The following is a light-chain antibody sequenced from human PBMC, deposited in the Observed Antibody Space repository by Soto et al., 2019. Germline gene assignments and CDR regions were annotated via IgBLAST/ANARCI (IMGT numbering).Light chain of an antibody. CDR1: SSNIGAGYD. V-gene: IGLV1-40*01. Sequence: QSVLTQPPSVSGAPGQRVTISCTGSSSNIGAGYDVHWYQQLPGTAPKLLIYGNSNRPSGVPDRFSGSKSGTSASLAITRLQAEDEADYYCQSYDSSLSGHVVFGGGTQLTVL. CDR2: GNS. J-gene: IGLJ2*01. CDR3: QSYDSSLSGHVV.